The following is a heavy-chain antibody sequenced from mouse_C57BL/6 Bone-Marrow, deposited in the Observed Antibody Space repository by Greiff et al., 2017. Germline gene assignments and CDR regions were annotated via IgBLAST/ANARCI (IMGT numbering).Heavy chain of an antibody. V-gene: IGHV10-1*01. CDR2: IRSKSNNYAT. CDR3: VRLGLRLRGGAMDY. CDR1: GFSFNTYA. J-gene: IGHJ4*01. D-gene: IGHD3-2*02. Sequence: EVKLVESGGGLVQPKGSLKLSCAASGFSFNTYAMNWVRQAPGKGLEWVARIRSKSNNYATYYADSVKDRFTISSDDSESMLYLQMNNLKTEDTAMYYGVRLGLRLRGGAMDYWGQGTSVTVSS.